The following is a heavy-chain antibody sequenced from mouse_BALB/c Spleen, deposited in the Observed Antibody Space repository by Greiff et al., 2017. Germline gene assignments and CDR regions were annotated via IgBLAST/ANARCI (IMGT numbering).Heavy chain of an antibody. CDR3: ARGLNWAWFAY. D-gene: IGHD4-1*01. V-gene: IGHV1-4*01. J-gene: IGHJ3*01. CDR1: GYTFTSYT. Sequence: VKLQQSGAELARPGASVKMSCKASGYTFTSYTMHWVKQRPGQGLEWIGYINPSSGYTNYNQKFKDKATLTADKSSSTAYMQLSSLTSEDSAVYYCARGLNWAWFAYWGQGTLVTVSA. CDR2: INPSSGYT.